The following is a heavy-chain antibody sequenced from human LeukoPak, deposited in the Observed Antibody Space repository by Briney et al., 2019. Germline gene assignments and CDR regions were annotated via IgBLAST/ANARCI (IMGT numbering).Heavy chain of an antibody. CDR1: GGSISSRSYY. CDR2: IYYSGST. Sequence: SETLSLTCTVSGGSISSRSYYWGWTRQPPGKGLEWIGTIYYSGSTYYNPSLKSRVTVSVDTSKNQFSLKLRSVTAADTAVYYCARHLNYGSGSYTHFDPWGQGTLVTVSS. D-gene: IGHD3-10*01. J-gene: IGHJ5*02. CDR3: ARHLNYGSGSYTHFDP. V-gene: IGHV4-39*01.